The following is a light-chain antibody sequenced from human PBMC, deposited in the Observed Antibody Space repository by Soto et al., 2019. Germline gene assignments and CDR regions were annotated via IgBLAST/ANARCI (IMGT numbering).Light chain of an antibody. Sequence: EIGLTQSPGTLSLSPGEIATLSFRASQSVSSSYLAWYQQKPGQAPRLLIYAASSLQSGVPSRFSGSGSATDFTLTISSLQPEDFATYYCLQDYNYPWTFGQGTKVDIK. J-gene: IGKJ1*01. CDR3: LQDYNYPWT. CDR1: QSVSSSY. CDR2: AAS. V-gene: IGKV3-20*02.